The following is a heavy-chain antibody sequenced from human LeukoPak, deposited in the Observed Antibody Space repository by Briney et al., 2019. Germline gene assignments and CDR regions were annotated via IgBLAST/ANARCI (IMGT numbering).Heavy chain of an antibody. Sequence: GGSLRLSCAASGFTFNSYAMSWVRHAPGKGLEWVSGISGSGGDTDYADSVKGRFTISRDNSKNTLYLQMNSLGAEDTAVYYCAKDIGATVTTIDYWGQGTLVTVSS. CDR3: AKDIGATVTTIDY. D-gene: IGHD4-17*01. CDR2: ISGSGGDT. V-gene: IGHV3-23*01. CDR1: GFTFNSYA. J-gene: IGHJ4*02.